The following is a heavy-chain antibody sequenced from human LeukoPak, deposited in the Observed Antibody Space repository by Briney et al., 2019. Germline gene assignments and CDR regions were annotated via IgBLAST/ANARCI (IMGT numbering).Heavy chain of an antibody. CDR2: IYYSGST. J-gene: IGHJ4*02. D-gene: IGHD5-24*01. CDR3: ARGTDGSDFDY. Sequence: PSETLSLTCSVSGDYISSYYWSWIRQPPGKGLEWIGYIYYSGSTNYNPSLKSRVTISVDTSKNQFSLKLSSVTAADTAVYYCARGTDGSDFDYWGQGTLVTVSS. V-gene: IGHV4-59*01. CDR1: GDYISSYY.